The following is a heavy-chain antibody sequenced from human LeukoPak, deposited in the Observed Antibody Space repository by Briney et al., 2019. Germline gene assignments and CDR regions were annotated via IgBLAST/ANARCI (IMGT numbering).Heavy chain of an antibody. Sequence: GGSLRLSCATSGFTFSSYWMHWVRQAPGKGLAWVSRINSDGSSTTYADSVKGRFTISRDNAKNTLYLQMNSLRAEDTAVYYCTRSTYSSDAFDIWGQGTVVTVSS. D-gene: IGHD6-13*01. CDR3: TRSTYSSDAFDI. CDR2: INSDGSST. CDR1: GFTFSSYW. J-gene: IGHJ3*02. V-gene: IGHV3-74*01.